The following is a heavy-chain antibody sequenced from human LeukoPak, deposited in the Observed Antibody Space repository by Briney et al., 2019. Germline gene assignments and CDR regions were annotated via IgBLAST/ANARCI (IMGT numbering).Heavy chain of an antibody. J-gene: IGHJ4*02. V-gene: IGHV3-48*01. CDR2: ITSSSSAI. CDR1: GFAFSSYS. CDR3: ARKSGSSGYPFDY. D-gene: IGHD3-22*01. Sequence: GGSLRLSCAASGFAFSSYSMDWVRQAPGKGLEWVSYITSSSSAIYYADSVKGRFTISRDNAKNSLYLQMNSLRAEDTAVYYCARKSGSSGYPFDYWGQGTVVTVSS.